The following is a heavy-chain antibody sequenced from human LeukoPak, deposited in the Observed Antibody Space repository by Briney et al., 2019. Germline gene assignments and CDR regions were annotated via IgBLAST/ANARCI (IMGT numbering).Heavy chain of an antibody. V-gene: IGHV4-4*07. J-gene: IGHJ6*03. Sequence: SETLSLTCTVSGGSISSYYWSWIRQPAGKGLEWIGRIYTSGSTNYNPSLKSRVTMSVDTSKNQFSLKLSSVTAADTAVYYCARDPSVGATPFFMDVWGKGTTVTVSS. CDR2: IYTSGST. CDR3: ARDPSVGATPFFMDV. CDR1: GGSISSYY. D-gene: IGHD1-26*01.